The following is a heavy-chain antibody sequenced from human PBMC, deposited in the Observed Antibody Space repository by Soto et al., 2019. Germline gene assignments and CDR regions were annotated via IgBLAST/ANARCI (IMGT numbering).Heavy chain of an antibody. D-gene: IGHD2-2*01. J-gene: IGHJ6*02. CDR3: ARLPKDIVVVRYGMDV. CDR1: GYSFTSHY. CDR2: IFPILGIA. V-gene: IGHV1-69*02. Sequence: SVKVSCKAIGYSFTSHYMHWVRQAPGQGLEWMGTIFPILGIANYAQKFQGRVTITADKSTSTAYMELSSLRSEDTAVYYCARLPKDIVVVRYGMDVWGQGTTVTVSS.